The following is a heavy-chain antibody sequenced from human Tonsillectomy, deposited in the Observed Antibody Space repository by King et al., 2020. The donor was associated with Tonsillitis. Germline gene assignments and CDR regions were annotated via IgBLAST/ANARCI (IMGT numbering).Heavy chain of an antibody. D-gene: IGHD2-15*01. CDR3: AGADVVNNIYYYGMDV. CDR1: GFTFSSYA. Sequence: VQLVESGGGVVQPGRSLRLSCAASGFTFSSYAIHWVRQAPGKGLEWVAVISYDGSNKYYADSVKGRFTISRDNSKNTLYLQMNSLRAEDTAVYYCAGADVVNNIYYYGMDVWGQGTTVTVSS. CDR2: ISYDGSNK. V-gene: IGHV3-30-3*01. J-gene: IGHJ6*02.